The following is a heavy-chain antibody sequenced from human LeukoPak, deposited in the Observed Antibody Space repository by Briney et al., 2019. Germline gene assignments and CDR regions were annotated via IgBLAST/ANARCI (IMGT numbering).Heavy chain of an antibody. J-gene: IGHJ6*02. Sequence: SETLSLTCTASGGSISSGGYYWSWIRQHPGKGLEWIGYIYYSGSTYYNPSLKSRVTISVDTSKNQFSLKLSSVTAADTAVYYCARCRPDTAMVDYYYYYGMDVWGQGTTVTVSS. CDR3: ARCRPDTAMVDYYYYYGMDV. V-gene: IGHV4-31*03. D-gene: IGHD5-18*01. CDR2: IYYSGST. CDR1: GGSISSGGYY.